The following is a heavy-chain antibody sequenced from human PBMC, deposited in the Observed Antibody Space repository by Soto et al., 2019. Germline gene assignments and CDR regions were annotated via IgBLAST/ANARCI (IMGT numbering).Heavy chain of an antibody. Sequence: QVQLQESGPGLVKPSETLSLTCTVSGGSISSYYWSWIRQPPGKGLEWIGYIYYSGNTDYNPSLKRRVTISVATSKNQFSLKLSSVTAADTAVYYCAGVRWTVAGPGHFDYWGQGTLVTVSS. CDR3: AGVRWTVAGPGHFDY. D-gene: IGHD6-19*01. J-gene: IGHJ4*02. V-gene: IGHV4-59*01. CDR2: IYYSGNT. CDR1: GGSISSYY.